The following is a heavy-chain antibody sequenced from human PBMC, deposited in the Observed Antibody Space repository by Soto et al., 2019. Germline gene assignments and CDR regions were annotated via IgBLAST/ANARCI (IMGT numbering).Heavy chain of an antibody. CDR2: ISYDGSDN. Sequence: QVQLVESGGGVVQPGRSLRLSCAASGFTFSYYAMHWVRQAPGKGLEWVAVISYDGSDNYYADSVKGRFTISRDNSKNTLFLQMNSLRAEVTAVYFCVRDRGHNSGYYELFYYWGQGTVVTVSS. CDR3: VRDRGHNSGYYELFYY. J-gene: IGHJ4*02. V-gene: IGHV3-30-3*01. D-gene: IGHD3-22*01. CDR1: GFTFSYYA.